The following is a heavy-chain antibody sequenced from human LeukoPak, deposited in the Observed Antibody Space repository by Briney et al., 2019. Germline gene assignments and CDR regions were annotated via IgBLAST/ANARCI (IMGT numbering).Heavy chain of an antibody. Sequence: GGSLKLSCAASGFTFSGSAMHWVRQASGRGLEWVGRIRSKANSYATAYAASVKGRFTISRDDSKNTAYLQMNSLKTEDTAVYYCARVGVGTVAGNYFDDWGQGTLVTVSS. CDR1: GFTFSGSA. CDR3: ARVGVGTVAGNYFDD. J-gene: IGHJ4*02. CDR2: IRSKANSYAT. V-gene: IGHV3-73*01. D-gene: IGHD6-19*01.